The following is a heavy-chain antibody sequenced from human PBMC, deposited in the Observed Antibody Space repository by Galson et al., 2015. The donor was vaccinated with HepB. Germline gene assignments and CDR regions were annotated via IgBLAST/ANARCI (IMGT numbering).Heavy chain of an antibody. CDR2: INWNGGST. J-gene: IGHJ1*01. V-gene: IGHV3-20*01. D-gene: IGHD3-10*01. CDR3: ARVASSGGFQY. CDR1: GFAFDDYG. Sequence: SLRLSCAASGFAFDDYGMSWVRQAPGKGLEWVSHINWNGGSTGYADSVKGRFTISRDNAKNSLYLQMNSLRAEDTALYHCARVASSGGFQYWGQGTLVTVSS.